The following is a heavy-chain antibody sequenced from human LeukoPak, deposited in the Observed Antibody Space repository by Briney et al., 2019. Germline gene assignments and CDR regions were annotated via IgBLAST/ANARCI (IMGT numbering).Heavy chain of an antibody. Sequence: GGSLRLSCAASGFTFSTYTMNWVRQAPGKGLEWVSCITSGSDAKYYADSVKGRFTISRDNAENSLYLQMDSLRAEDTAVYYCARVNYDSIDYYYGMDVWGQGTTVTVSS. CDR2: ITSGSDAK. CDR1: GFTFSTYT. V-gene: IGHV3-48*01. J-gene: IGHJ6*02. D-gene: IGHD3-22*01. CDR3: ARVNYDSIDYYYGMDV.